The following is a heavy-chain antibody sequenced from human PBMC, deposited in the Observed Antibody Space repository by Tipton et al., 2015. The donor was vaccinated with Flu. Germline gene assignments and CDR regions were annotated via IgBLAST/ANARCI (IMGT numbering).Heavy chain of an antibody. D-gene: IGHD5-18*01. CDR2: IRSKAYGGTT. Sequence: RSLRLSCTASGFTFGDYAMSWVRQAPGKGLEWVGFIRSKAYGGTTEYAASVKGRFTISRDDSKSIAYLQMNSLKTEDTAVYYCTREQPDTAMGTLGAFDIWGQGTMVTVSS. CDR3: TREQPDTAMGTLGAFDI. V-gene: IGHV3-49*04. CDR1: GFTFGDYA. J-gene: IGHJ3*02.